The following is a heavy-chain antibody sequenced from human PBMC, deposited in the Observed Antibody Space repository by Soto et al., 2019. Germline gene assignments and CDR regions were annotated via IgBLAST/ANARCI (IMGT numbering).Heavy chain of an antibody. D-gene: IGHD5-12*01. J-gene: IGHJ4*02. Sequence: PGGSLRLSCAASGFTISTYWMSWVRQAPGKGLEWVANINRDGSAKNYVDSVKGRFTISRDNAKNSLYLQMNSLRAEDTAVYYCARESTVDLAGYWGQGTLVTVS. V-gene: IGHV3-7*01. CDR1: GFTISTYW. CDR2: INRDGSAK. CDR3: ARESTVDLAGY.